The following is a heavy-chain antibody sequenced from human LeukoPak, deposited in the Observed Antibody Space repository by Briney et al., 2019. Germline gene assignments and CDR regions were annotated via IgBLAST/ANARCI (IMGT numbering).Heavy chain of an antibody. CDR3: ARDPLRSSFDP. D-gene: IGHD6-13*01. Sequence: PSETLYLTCSVSGGSITTNHWAWIRQPAGKGLEWIGRLHNSGNTNYNPSLKSRVTISVDTSKNQFSLKMTSATAADTAVYFCARDPLRSSFDPWGQGILVTVSS. J-gene: IGHJ5*02. CDR1: GGSITTNH. V-gene: IGHV4-4*07. CDR2: LHNSGNT.